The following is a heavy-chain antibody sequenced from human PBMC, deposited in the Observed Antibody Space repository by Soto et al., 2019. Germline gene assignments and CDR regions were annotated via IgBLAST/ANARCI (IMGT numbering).Heavy chain of an antibody. CDR3: ARDREWGENDYFDH. CDR1: GYTFTNYY. Sequence: ASVKVSCKASGYTFTNYYVHWVRQAPGPGLEWIGIINPSGGNTNYEQMFQGRVTMTRDTSTSTVYMELTSLRSEDTAVYYCARDREWGENDYFDHWGQGTPVTVSS. D-gene: IGHD1-26*01. CDR2: INPSGGNT. J-gene: IGHJ4*02. V-gene: IGHV1-46*01.